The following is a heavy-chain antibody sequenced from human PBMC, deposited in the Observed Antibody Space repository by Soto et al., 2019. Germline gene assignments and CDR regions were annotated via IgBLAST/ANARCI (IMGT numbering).Heavy chain of an antibody. CDR3: ARAPGGYDYDY. Sequence: GGSLRLSCAASGITFSDFYMTWVRQAPGKGLEWLSYISINSNHKEYGDSVKGRHTISRDNAKNSLYLQMNSLRAEDTAVYYCARAPGGYDYDYWGQGTLVTVSS. V-gene: IGHV3-11*06. CDR1: GITFSDFY. D-gene: IGHD5-12*01. J-gene: IGHJ4*02. CDR2: ISINSNHK.